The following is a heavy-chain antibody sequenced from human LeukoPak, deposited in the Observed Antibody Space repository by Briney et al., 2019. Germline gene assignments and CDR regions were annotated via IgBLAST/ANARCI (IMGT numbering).Heavy chain of an antibody. D-gene: IGHD3-3*01. CDR3: ARAGKSGYFGIHYMDV. V-gene: IGHV4-59*08. CDR1: GGSISSYY. J-gene: IGHJ6*03. CDR2: IYYSGST. Sequence: SETLSLTCTVSGGSISSYYWSWIRQPPGKGLEWIGYIYYSGSTNYNPSLKSRVTISGDASKNQFSLRLSSVTAADTAVYYCARAGKSGYFGIHYMDVWGKGTTVTVSS.